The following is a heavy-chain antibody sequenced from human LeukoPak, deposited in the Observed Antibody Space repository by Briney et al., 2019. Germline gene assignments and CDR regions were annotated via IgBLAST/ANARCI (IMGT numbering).Heavy chain of an antibody. CDR2: ISSSSSDT. D-gene: IGHD5-24*01. Sequence: GPSLRLSCAASGFTFSDSYMSWIRQTPGKGLEWLSYISSSSSDTNYADSVKGRFTISRDNAKNSLYLQMNSLRAEDTAVYYCARGSRTIELGDDYWGQGTLVTVSS. J-gene: IGHJ4*02. V-gene: IGHV3-11*06. CDR3: ARGSRTIELGDDY. CDR1: GFTFSDSY.